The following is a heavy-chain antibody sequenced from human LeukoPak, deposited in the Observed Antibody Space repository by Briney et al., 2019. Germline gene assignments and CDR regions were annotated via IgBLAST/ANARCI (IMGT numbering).Heavy chain of an antibody. CDR2: IGTDGNSP. CDR1: GFTFSSLW. D-gene: IGHD4-11*01. CDR3: ARVGLPGVRSPNWFDP. Sequence: GGSLRLSCAASGFTFSSLWMHWVRHAPGKGLVWVARIGTDGNSPTYADSVKGRFTISRDNTKNSLYLQMSSLRAEDTAVYYCARVGLPGVRSPNWFDPWGQGTLVTVSS. J-gene: IGHJ5*02. V-gene: IGHV3-74*01.